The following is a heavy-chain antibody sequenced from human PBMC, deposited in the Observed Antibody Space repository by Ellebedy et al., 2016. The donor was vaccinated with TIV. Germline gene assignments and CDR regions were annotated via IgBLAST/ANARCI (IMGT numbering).Heavy chain of an antibody. CDR2: IYQDGSEK. CDR1: GFSFRSYW. J-gene: IGHJ5*01. CDR3: ARRGSYGDYAVHVNSWFDS. D-gene: IGHD4-17*01. V-gene: IGHV3-7*01. Sequence: GESLKISCAASGFSFRSYWMSWVRQAPGKGLEWVANIYQDGSEKYYVDSVEGRFTISRDNANKILYLQMKSLRAEDTAVYYCARRGSYGDYAVHVNSWFDSWGQGTPVTVAP.